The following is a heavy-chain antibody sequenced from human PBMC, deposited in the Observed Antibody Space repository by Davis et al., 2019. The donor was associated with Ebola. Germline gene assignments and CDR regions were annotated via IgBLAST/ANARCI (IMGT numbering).Heavy chain of an antibody. V-gene: IGHV1-69*13. D-gene: IGHD2-2*02. J-gene: IGHJ6*04. CDR3: AREYSSQSLYAIIGRYGMDV. CDR1: GGTFSNYA. Sequence: AASVKVSCKASGGTFSNYAIHWVRQAPGQGLEWMGGIVPVFDTTHYSQKFQGRVTMTADESTSTAYMELTSLTFEDTAVYFCAREYSSQSLYAIIGRYGMDVWGRGTTVTVAS. CDR2: IVPVFDTT.